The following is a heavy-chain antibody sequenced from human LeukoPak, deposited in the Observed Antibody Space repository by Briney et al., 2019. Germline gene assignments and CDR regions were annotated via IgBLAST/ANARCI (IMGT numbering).Heavy chain of an antibody. CDR1: SGSVSNSHYY. J-gene: IGHJ4*02. Sequence: SETLSLTCTVSSGSVSNSHYYWAWVRQPPGKGLEWLGSIFYSGNTHYNPSLKSRVTISVDTSKNQFSLKLSSVTAADMAVYYCARDKMGSGLLDYWGQGTLVTVSS. CDR2: IFYSGNT. V-gene: IGHV4-39*07. D-gene: IGHD3/OR15-3a*01. CDR3: ARDKMGSGLLDY.